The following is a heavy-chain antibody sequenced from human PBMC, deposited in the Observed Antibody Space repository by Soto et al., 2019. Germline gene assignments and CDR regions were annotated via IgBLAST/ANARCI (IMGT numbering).Heavy chain of an antibody. V-gene: IGHV3-23*01. CDR1: GFTFSSYA. CDR2: ISGSGGST. Sequence: GGSLRLSCAASGFTFSSYAMSWVRQAPGKGLEWVSAISGSGGSTYYADSVKGRFTISRDNSKNTLYLQMNSLRAEDTAVYYCAKGLPHDDSSGYYAFDIWGQGTMVTVSS. D-gene: IGHD3-22*01. J-gene: IGHJ3*02. CDR3: AKGLPHDDSSGYYAFDI.